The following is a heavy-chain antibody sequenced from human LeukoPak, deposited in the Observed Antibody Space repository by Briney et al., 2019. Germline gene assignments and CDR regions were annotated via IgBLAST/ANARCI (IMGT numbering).Heavy chain of an antibody. CDR2: IIPILGIA. V-gene: IGHV1-69*04. CDR3: ARDPTVVVVAATRVPFDY. CDR1: GGTFSSYA. J-gene: IGHJ4*02. Sequence: SVKVSCKASGGTFSSYAISWVRQAPGQGLEWMGRIIPILGIANYAQKFQGRVTITADKSTSTAYMELSSLRSEDTAVYYCARDPTVVVVAATRVPFDYWGQGTLVTVSS. D-gene: IGHD2-15*01.